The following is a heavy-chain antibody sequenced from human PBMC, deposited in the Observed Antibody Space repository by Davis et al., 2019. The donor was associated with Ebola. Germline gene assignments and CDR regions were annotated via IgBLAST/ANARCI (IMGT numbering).Heavy chain of an antibody. V-gene: IGHV4-34*01. CDR2: IKHSGST. CDR3: ARRQIYYDSSGYYHGGFDY. D-gene: IGHD3-22*01. Sequence: MPSETLSLTCAVYGGSFSGYFWHWIRQPPGKGLEWIGEIKHSGSTNYNPSLKSQVTISVDTSKNQFSLKLSSVTAADTAVYYCARRQIYYDSSGYYHGGFDYWGQGTLVTVSS. CDR1: GGSFSGYF. J-gene: IGHJ4*02.